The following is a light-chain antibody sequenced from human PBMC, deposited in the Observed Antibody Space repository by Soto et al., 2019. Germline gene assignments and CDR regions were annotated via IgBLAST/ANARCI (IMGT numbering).Light chain of an antibody. J-gene: IGKJ4*01. V-gene: IGKV3-20*01. CDR3: QQYCSSPLT. Sequence: EIVLTQSPGTLSLSPGXRATLSCRASQSVSSSYLAWYQQKPGQSPKVLIYRASSRATGIPDRFSGSGSGTDFTLTISRLEPGDCAVYYCQQYCSSPLTFGGGTKVESK. CDR1: QSVSSSY. CDR2: RAS.